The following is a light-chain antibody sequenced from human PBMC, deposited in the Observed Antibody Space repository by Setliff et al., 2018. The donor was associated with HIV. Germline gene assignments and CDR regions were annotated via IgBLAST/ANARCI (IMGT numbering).Light chain of an antibody. CDR2: QAT. J-gene: IGLJ1*01. Sequence: QSVLTQPASVSGSPGQSITISCTGTSSDIGRYNLVSWYQQYPGKAPKLMIYQATKRPSGVSNRFSGSKSGNTASLTISGLQAEYEADYYCCSNTGSNTYVFGSGTKGTVL. CDR3: CSNTGSNTYV. V-gene: IGLV2-23*01. CDR1: SSDIGRYNL.